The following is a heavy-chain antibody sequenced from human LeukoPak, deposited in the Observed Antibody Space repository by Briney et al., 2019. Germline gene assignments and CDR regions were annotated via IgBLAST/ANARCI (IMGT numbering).Heavy chain of an antibody. J-gene: IGHJ4*02. CDR1: GFTFSNAW. V-gene: IGHV4-59*01. CDR3: ASSLGGYSYGYPLGY. D-gene: IGHD5-18*01. CDR2: IYYSGST. Sequence: GSLRLSCAASGFTFSNAWMSWVRQAPGKGLEWIGYIYYSGSTNYNPSLKSRVTISVDTSKNQFSLKLSSVTAADTAVYYCASSLGGYSYGYPLGYWGQGTLVTVSS.